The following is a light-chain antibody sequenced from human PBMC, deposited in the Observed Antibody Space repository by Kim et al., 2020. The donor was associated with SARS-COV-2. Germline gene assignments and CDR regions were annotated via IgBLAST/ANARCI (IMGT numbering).Light chain of an antibody. Sequence: QSALTQPPPVSGSPGQSITISCTGTSSNVGSYNYVSCYQQHPGKAPKLMIYDVSKRPSGVANCFSCSKSGNTASLTSCGHQAEDEADYYCSSYTSSSTQVFGAGTKVTVL. J-gene: IGLJ1*01. CDR2: DVS. V-gene: IGLV2-14*01. CDR3: SSYTSSSTQV. CDR1: SSNVGSYNY.